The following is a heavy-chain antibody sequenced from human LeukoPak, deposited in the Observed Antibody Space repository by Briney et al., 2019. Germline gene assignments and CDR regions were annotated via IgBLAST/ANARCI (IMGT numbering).Heavy chain of an antibody. Sequence: ASVKVSCKASGYTFTSYDINWVRQATGQGLEWMGWMNPNSGNTGYAQKFQGRVIMTRNTSISTAYMELSSLRSEDTAVYYCARSWVAAAACFDYWGQGTLVTVSS. CDR3: ARSWVAAAACFDY. CDR2: MNPNSGNT. J-gene: IGHJ4*02. CDR1: GYTFTSYD. V-gene: IGHV1-8*01. D-gene: IGHD6-13*01.